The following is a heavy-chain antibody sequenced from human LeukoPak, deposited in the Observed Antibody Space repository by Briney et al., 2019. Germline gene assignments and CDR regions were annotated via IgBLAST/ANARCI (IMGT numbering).Heavy chain of an antibody. Sequence: ASVKVSCKASGYTFTSYGISWVRQAPGQWLEWMGWISAYNGNTNYAQKLQGRVTMTTDTSTSTAYMELRSLRSDDTAVYYCASSWYGYWFDPWGQGTLVTVSS. J-gene: IGHJ5*02. CDR1: GYTFTSYG. D-gene: IGHD6-13*01. CDR2: ISAYNGNT. V-gene: IGHV1-18*01. CDR3: ASSWYGYWFDP.